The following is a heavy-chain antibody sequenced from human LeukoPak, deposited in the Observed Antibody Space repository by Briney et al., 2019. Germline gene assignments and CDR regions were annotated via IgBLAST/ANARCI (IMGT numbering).Heavy chain of an antibody. CDR3: AREIGPRQLHLWGSAFDY. Sequence: ASVKVSCKASGYTFINYYMHWVRQAPGQGLEWMGIISPSGGTTSYAQNFQGRVTMTRDTSTSTVYMELSSPRSEDTAVYYCAREIGPRQLHLWGSAFDYWGQGTLVTVSS. J-gene: IGHJ4*02. CDR2: ISPSGGTT. V-gene: IGHV1-46*01. CDR1: GYTFINYY. D-gene: IGHD5-18*01.